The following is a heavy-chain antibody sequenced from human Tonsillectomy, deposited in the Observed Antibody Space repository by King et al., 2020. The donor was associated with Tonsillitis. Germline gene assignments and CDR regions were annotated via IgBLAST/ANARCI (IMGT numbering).Heavy chain of an antibody. CDR3: ARDSRPYYYYYMDV. CDR1: GGSISSGDYF. Sequence: QLQESGPGLVKPSQTLSLTCTVSGGSISSGDYFWSWIRQHPGKGLEWIGYIYYSGSTFYNPSLKSRVTISLDTSKNQFSLKLSSVTAADTAVYYCARDSRPYYYYYMDVWGKGTTVTVSS. J-gene: IGHJ6*03. V-gene: IGHV4-31*03. CDR2: IYYSGST.